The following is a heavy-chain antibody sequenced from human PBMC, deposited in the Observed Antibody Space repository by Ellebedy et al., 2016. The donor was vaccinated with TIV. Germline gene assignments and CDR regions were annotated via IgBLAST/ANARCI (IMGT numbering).Heavy chain of an antibody. V-gene: IGHV3-7*01. Sequence: GESLKISCAASGFTLSTYWMNWVRQAPGKGLEWVASMRQDGREEYFVDSVKGRFTISRGNTKNSLYLQMNSLRAEDTAVYFCARENGYYFDYWGQGTLVIVSS. J-gene: IGHJ4*02. D-gene: IGHD6-25*01. CDR1: GFTLSTYW. CDR2: MRQDGREE. CDR3: ARENGYYFDY.